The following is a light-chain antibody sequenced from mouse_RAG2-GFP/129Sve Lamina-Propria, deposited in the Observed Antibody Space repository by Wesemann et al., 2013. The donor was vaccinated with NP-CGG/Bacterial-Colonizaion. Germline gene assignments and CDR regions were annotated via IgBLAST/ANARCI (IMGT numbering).Light chain of an antibody. CDR3: QQYSSYPYT. V-gene: IGKV6-23*01. J-gene: IGKJ2*01. CDR1: QNVGIA. Sequence: DIVMTQSQKFMSTTVGDRVSITCKASQNVGIAVAWYQQKPGQSPKLLIYWASTRHTGVPDRFTGSGSGTDFTLTISNVQSEDLADYFCQQYSSYPYTFGGGTKLEIK. CDR2: WAS.